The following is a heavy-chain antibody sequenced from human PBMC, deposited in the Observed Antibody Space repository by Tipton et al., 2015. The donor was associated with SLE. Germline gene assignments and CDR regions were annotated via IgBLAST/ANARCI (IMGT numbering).Heavy chain of an antibody. CDR2: IYYSGST. Sequence: TLSLTCTVSGGSISSYYWNWIRQPPGKGLEWIGYIYYSGSTNYNPSLKSRATISINRSKNQFSLKLSSVTAADTAVYYGATDSRWHAFDIWGQGTMVTVSS. CDR3: ATDSRWHAFDI. CDR1: GGSISSYY. D-gene: IGHD6-13*01. J-gene: IGHJ3*02. V-gene: IGHV4-59*01.